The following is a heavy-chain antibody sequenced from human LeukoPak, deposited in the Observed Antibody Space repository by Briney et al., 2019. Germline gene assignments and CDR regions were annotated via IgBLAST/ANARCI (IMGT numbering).Heavy chain of an antibody. J-gene: IGHJ4*02. CDR3: ARSRTGSGFLFDY. CDR2: MSAYNGNT. D-gene: IGHD3-10*01. V-gene: IGHV1-18*01. CDR1: GYTFTSYG. Sequence: ASVKVSCKASGYTFTSYGITWVRQAPGQGLEWMGWMSAYNGNTNYAQKLQGRVTMTIDTSTSAAYMELRSLRSDDTAVYYCARSRTGSGFLFDYWGQGTLVTVSS.